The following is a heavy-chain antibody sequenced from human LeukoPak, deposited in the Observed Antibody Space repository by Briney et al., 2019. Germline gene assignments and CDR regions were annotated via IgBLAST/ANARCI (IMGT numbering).Heavy chain of an antibody. CDR2: IYYSGST. Sequence: SETLSLTCTVSGGSISSYYWSWIRQPPGKGLEWIGYIYYSGSTNYNPSLKSRVTISVDTSKNQFSLKLSSVTAADTAVYYCARHSWELISFDYWGQGTLVTVSS. V-gene: IGHV4-59*08. CDR3: ARHSWELISFDY. CDR1: GGSISSYY. D-gene: IGHD1-26*01. J-gene: IGHJ4*02.